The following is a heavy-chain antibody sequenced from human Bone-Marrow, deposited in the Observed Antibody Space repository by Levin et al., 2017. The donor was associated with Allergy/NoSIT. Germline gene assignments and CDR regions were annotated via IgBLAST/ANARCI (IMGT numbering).Heavy chain of an antibody. Sequence: GGSLRLSCAASGFNVSYNYMSWVRQAPGKGLEWVSVIYSSGNAYYADAVKGRFTISRDNSKNTLFLQMNSLRADDTAVYYCASRHSIGSQRFDPWGQGTLVTVSS. D-gene: IGHD1-26*01. J-gene: IGHJ5*02. V-gene: IGHV3-53*01. CDR1: GFNVSYNY. CDR3: ASRHSIGSQRFDP. CDR2: IYSSGNA.